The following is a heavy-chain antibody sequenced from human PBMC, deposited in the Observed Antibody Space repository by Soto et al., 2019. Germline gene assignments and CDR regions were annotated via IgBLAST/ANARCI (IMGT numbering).Heavy chain of an antibody. D-gene: IGHD5-18*01. CDR1: GFTFSSYG. J-gene: IGHJ4*02. V-gene: IGHV3-33*01. CDR3: ARDPLVDTAMVFDY. Sequence: PGGSLRLSCAASGFTFSSYGMHWVRQAPGKGLEWVAAIWYDGSNKYYADSVKGRFTISRDNSKNTLYLQMNSLRAEDTAVCYCARDPLVDTAMVFDYWGQGTLVTVSS. CDR2: IWYDGSNK.